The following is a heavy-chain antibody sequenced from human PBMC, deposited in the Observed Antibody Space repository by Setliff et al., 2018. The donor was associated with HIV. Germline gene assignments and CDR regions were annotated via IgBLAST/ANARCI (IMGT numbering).Heavy chain of an antibody. CDR1: GGTFSSYG. CDR3: ARVAHSSSYHYYGMDV. V-gene: IGHV1-69*05. Sequence: ASVKVSCKASGGTFSSYGISWVRQAPGQGLEWMGAIIPMFGTGFYAQKFQGRVTITTDESRTTSYMELSSLRFEDTAVYFCARVAHSSSYHYYGMDVWGQGTTVTVSS. CDR2: IIPMFGTG. J-gene: IGHJ6*02. D-gene: IGHD6-19*01.